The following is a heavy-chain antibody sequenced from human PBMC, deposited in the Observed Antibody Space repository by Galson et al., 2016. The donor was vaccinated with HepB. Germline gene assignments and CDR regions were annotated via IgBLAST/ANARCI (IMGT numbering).Heavy chain of an antibody. CDR3: ARVCRIGVCEYDY. V-gene: IGHV1-3*01. J-gene: IGHJ4*02. D-gene: IGHD5/OR15-5a*01. CDR1: GFTFTTFG. CDR2: INPANGNT. Sequence: SVKVSCKASGFTFTTFGFQWVRQAPGQSLEWMGWINPANGNTKYPQKFQGRVTITRDTSATTAYMELTSLRSEDTAVYFCARVCRIGVCEYDYWGQGTLVTVSS.